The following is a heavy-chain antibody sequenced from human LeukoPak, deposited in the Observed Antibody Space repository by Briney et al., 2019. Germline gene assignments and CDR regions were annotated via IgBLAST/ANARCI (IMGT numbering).Heavy chain of an antibody. V-gene: IGHV3-53*01. J-gene: IGHJ4*02. CDR2: IYTGGNT. CDR1: GFTVDSNY. Sequence: GALLLSCAASGFTVDSNYLSWVRQAPGKGLEWVSTIYTGGNTYYAASVKGRFTISRDFSKNTVFLHMNSLRAEDTAMYYCARGDDSGYYDYFDYWGQGALVTVSS. D-gene: IGHD3-22*01. CDR3: ARGDDSGYYDYFDY.